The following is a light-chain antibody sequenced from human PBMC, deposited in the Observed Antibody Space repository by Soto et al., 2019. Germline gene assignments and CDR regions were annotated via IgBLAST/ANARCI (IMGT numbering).Light chain of an antibody. CDR2: WAS. CDR1: QSLLHSSDNRNY. V-gene: IGKV4-1*01. CDR3: QQYYSNPWT. Sequence: EIVMAQFPETLAVSVGERAAIKCRSSQSLLHSSDNRNYLTWYQQKPGQPPKLLIYWASTRHSGVPDRFSGSGSGTDFTLTINSLQAEDVAVYYCQQYYSNPWTFGQGTKVEIK. J-gene: IGKJ1*01.